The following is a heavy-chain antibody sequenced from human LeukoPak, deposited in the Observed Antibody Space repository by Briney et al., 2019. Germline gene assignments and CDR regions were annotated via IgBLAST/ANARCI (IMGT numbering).Heavy chain of an antibody. J-gene: IGHJ5*02. CDR3: AKDPDSSSWQFDP. V-gene: IGHV3-48*03. D-gene: IGHD6-13*01. Sequence: GGSLRLSCAASGFTFSSYEMNWVRQAPGKGLEWVSYISSSGSTIYYADSVKGRFTISRDNSKNTLYLQMNSLRAEDTAVYYCAKDPDSSSWQFDPWGQGTLVTVSS. CDR2: ISSSGSTI. CDR1: GFTFSSYE.